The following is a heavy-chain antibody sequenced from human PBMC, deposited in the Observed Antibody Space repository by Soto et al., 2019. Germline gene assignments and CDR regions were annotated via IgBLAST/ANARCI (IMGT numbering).Heavy chain of an antibody. J-gene: IGHJ2*01. Sequence: QLRLQESGSGLVKPSQTLSLTCAVSGGSISSGNDSWSWIRQPPGKGLEWIGYIFHSGSPYYNPSLKSPVTISVDRSKNQFSLRLSSVTAADTAVYSCARDLHAYGDWYFELWGRGTLVTVSS. D-gene: IGHD4-17*01. V-gene: IGHV4-30-2*01. CDR1: GGSISSGNDS. CDR2: IFHSGSP. CDR3: ARDLHAYGDWYFEL.